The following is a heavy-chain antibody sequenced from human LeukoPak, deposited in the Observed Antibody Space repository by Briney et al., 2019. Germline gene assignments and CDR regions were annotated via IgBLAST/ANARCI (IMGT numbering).Heavy chain of an antibody. CDR3: ATNNHIAARPTWFDY. J-gene: IGHJ4*02. Sequence: SETLSLTCTVSGGSISSSSYYWGWIRQPPGKGLEWIGSIYYSGSTYYNPSLKSRVTISVDTSKNQFSLKLSSVTAADTAVYYCATNNHIAARPTWFDYWGQGTLVTVSS. D-gene: IGHD6-6*01. V-gene: IGHV4-39*07. CDR2: IYYSGST. CDR1: GGSISSSSYY.